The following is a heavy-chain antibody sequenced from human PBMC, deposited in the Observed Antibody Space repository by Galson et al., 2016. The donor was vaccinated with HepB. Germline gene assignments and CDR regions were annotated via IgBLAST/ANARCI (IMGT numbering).Heavy chain of an antibody. V-gene: IGHV3-23*01. CDR1: GFSFGTSG. D-gene: IGHD3-16*01. CDR2: ITRDGETT. CDR3: GKHGGFDY. J-gene: IGHJ4*02. Sequence: LRLSCAASGFSFGTSGMSWLRHRPGRGLEWVSGITRDGETTHYADSVRGRFTISRDNSKNMLYLFMNRLRAEDTAVYYCGKHGGFDYWGQGALVTVSS.